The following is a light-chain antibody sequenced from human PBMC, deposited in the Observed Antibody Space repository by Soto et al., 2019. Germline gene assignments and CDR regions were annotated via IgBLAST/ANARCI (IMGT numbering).Light chain of an antibody. Sequence: QSALTQPASVSGSPGQSITISCTGTISDVGGYNYVSWYQQYPGKAPKLMIHEVTNRPSGVSDRFSGSKSGNTASLTISGLQAEDEAEYYCRSYTSRDTHVFGTGTKVTVL. J-gene: IGLJ1*01. CDR3: RSYTSRDTHV. CDR1: ISDVGGYNY. V-gene: IGLV2-14*01. CDR2: EVT.